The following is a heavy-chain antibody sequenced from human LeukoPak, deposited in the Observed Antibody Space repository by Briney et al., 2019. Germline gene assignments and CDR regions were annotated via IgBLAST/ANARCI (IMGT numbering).Heavy chain of an antibody. J-gene: IGHJ4*02. D-gene: IGHD1-7*01. CDR1: GFTFSSYW. Sequence: GGSLRLPCAASGFTFSSYWMSWVRQAPGKGLEWVANIKQDGNKKYYVDSVKGRFTISRDNAKNSLYLQMNSLRVEDTAVYYCARDGDYDWNYRSGFDYWGQGTLVTVSS. CDR3: ARDGDYDWNYRSGFDY. V-gene: IGHV3-7*01. CDR2: IKQDGNKK.